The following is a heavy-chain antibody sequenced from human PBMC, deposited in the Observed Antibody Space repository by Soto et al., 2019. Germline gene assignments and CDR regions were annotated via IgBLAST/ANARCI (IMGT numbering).Heavy chain of an antibody. V-gene: IGHV3-30*18. J-gene: IGHJ4*02. D-gene: IGHD3-16*01. CDR1: GFTFSNYG. CDR3: AKGYDYFWGSSSLKFDY. Sequence: QVQLVESGGGVVQPGRSLRLSCAASGFTFSNYGMHWVRQAPGKWLAWVAVMSYDGSNEYYADSVKGRFTISRDNSKNTLYLQMNSLRAEDTAVYYCAKGYDYFWGSSSLKFDYWGQGSLVTVCS. CDR2: MSYDGSNE.